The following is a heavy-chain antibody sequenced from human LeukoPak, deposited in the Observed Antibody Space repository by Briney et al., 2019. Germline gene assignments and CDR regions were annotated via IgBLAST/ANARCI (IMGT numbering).Heavy chain of an antibody. CDR3: TTDLGTYYHGSQRLIPIDY. CDR2: IKSKTDGEAT. Sequence: GGSLRLSCVDSGFTFTNAWMSWVRQAPGKGLEWIGRIKSKTDGEATNYAEPVRGRFTISRDDSKSAVYLQMNSLKIEDTAVYYCTTDLGTYYHGSQRLIPIDYWGQGTLVTVSS. D-gene: IGHD3-10*01. J-gene: IGHJ4*02. CDR1: GFTFTNAW. V-gene: IGHV3-15*01.